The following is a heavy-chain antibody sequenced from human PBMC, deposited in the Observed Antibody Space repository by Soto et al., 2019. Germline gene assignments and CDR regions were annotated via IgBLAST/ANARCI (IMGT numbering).Heavy chain of an antibody. D-gene: IGHD3-10*01. J-gene: IGHJ4*02. CDR2: IFSGGNT. CDR3: ARNYYASGYPVG. CDR1: GVNGRSHY. V-gene: IGHV3-66*01. Sequence: VGSLRLSWAASGVNGRSHYMSWVRQAPGKGLEWVSIIFSGGNTYYADSVKGRFTISRDNSKNTLYLQMNSLRTDDTAVYYCARNYYASGYPVGWGQGTLVTVSS.